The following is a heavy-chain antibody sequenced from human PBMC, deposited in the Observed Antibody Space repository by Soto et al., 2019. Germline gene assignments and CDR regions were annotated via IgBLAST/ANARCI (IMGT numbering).Heavy chain of an antibody. Sequence: SLRLSCAASGFTFSSYGMHWVRQAPGKGLEWVAVISYDGSNKYYADSVKGRFTISRDNSKNTLYLQMNSLRAEDTAVYYCAKAEQWLVLLSAFDIWGQGTMVTVSS. CDR2: ISYDGSNK. CDR1: GFTFSSYG. CDR3: AKAEQWLVLLSAFDI. J-gene: IGHJ3*02. V-gene: IGHV3-30*18. D-gene: IGHD6-19*01.